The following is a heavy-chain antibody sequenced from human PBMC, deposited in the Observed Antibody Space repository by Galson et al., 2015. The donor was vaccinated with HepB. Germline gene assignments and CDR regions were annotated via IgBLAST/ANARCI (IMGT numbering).Heavy chain of an antibody. CDR2: INPNSGGT. D-gene: IGHD2-2*01. Sequence: SVKVSCKASGYTFTGYYMHWVRQAPGQGLEWMGRINPNSGGTNYAQKFQGRVTMTRDTSISTAYMELSRLRSGDTAVYYCAKTSRRCSSTSCYWGNWFDPWGQGTLVTVSS. J-gene: IGHJ5*02. CDR3: AKTSRRCSSTSCYWGNWFDP. CDR1: GYTFTGYY. V-gene: IGHV1-2*06.